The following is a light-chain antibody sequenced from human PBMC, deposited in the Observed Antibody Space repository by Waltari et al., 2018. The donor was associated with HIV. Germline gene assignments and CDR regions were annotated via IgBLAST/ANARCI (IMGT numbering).Light chain of an antibody. CDR1: RPHIGSNT. J-gene: IGLJ3*02. V-gene: IGLV1-44*01. CDR2: SSN. CDR3: STWEVSLNGYWV. Sequence: QSVLTQPPSASGTPGQRVPTSCSGSRPHIGSNTANRYQEVPGTAPEPVICSSNQRPSGVPDRFSGSKSGTSASLASSGLQSEDEADYYCSTWEVSLNGYWVCGGGTKLTVL.